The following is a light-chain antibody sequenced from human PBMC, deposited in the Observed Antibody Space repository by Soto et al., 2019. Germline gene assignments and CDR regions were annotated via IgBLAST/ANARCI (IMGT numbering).Light chain of an antibody. Sequence: EIVLTQSPGTLSLSPGERATLSCRASQSVSSSYLAWYQQKPGQAPRLLIYGASSRATGIPDRFSGSGSGTDFPLPISRLEPEDFAVYYCQQYGSSSWTFGQGTKVEIK. CDR2: GAS. J-gene: IGKJ1*01. V-gene: IGKV3-20*01. CDR3: QQYGSSSWT. CDR1: QSVSSSY.